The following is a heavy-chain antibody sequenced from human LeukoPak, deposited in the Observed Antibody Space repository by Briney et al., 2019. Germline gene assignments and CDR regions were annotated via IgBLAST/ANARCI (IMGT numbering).Heavy chain of an antibody. CDR1: GFTFDDYA. CDR2: ITWNSGTI. D-gene: IGHD6-13*01. J-gene: IGHJ4*02. Sequence: PGRSLRLPCAASGFTFDDYAMEWVRQTSGKGLEWVSGITWNSGTIGYADSVKGRFTISRDNSKNSLYLQMNSLKAEDTALYYCARRTSWYYFDYWGQGTLVTVSS. CDR3: ARRTSWYYFDY. V-gene: IGHV3-9*01.